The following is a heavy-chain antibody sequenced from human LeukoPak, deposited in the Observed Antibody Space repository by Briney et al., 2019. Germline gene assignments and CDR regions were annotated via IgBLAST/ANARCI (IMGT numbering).Heavy chain of an antibody. CDR3: ARARGDTAMVIRFGSWGKDYWFDP. CDR1: GYTFTGYY. V-gene: IGHV1-18*04. D-gene: IGHD5-18*01. Sequence: ASVKVSCKASGYTFTGYYMHWVRQAPGQGLEWMGWISAYNGNTNYAQKLQGRVTMTTDTSTSTAYMELRSLRSDDTAVYYCARARGDTAMVIRFGSWGKDYWFDPWGQGTLVTVSS. J-gene: IGHJ5*02. CDR2: ISAYNGNT.